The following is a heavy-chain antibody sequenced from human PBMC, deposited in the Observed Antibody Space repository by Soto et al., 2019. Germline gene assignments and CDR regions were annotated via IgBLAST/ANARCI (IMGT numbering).Heavy chain of an antibody. D-gene: IGHD2-2*01. V-gene: IGHV3-23*04. CDR1: GFTFSNYA. CDR2: VIATGGST. Sequence: EVQLVESGGGLVQPGGSLRLSCAASGFTFSNYAMSWVRQAPGKGPEWVSVVIATGGSTDYADSVKGRFSISRDNSKNTLYLQMNSLRVEDTAVYYCATFLDAWDLWGRGTLVTVSS. CDR3: ATFLDAWDL. J-gene: IGHJ2*01.